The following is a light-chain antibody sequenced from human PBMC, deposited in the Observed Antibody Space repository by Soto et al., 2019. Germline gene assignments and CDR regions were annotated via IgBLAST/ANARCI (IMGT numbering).Light chain of an antibody. V-gene: IGKV3D-15*01. CDR3: QQYDTWPLT. CDR2: DIS. CDR1: QYVSTN. Sequence: ETVMTQFPATLSVSPGERATLSCRASQYVSTNLAWYQQQPGQPPRLLIYDISNRATGIPARFSGSGSETEFALTSTSLQSEDFAVYYCQQYDTWPLTFGGWTQVEIK. J-gene: IGKJ4*01.